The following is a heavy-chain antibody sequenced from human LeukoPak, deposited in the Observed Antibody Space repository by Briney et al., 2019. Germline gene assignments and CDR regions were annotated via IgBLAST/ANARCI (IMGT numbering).Heavy chain of an antibody. CDR1: GGSISSGDYY. D-gene: IGHD2-2*02. J-gene: IGHJ4*02. CDR3: ARGPAAITLDY. V-gene: IGHV4-30-4*08. Sequence: SQTLSLTCTVSGGSISSGDYYWHWIRQPPGKGLEWIGYISYSGSTYYNPSLKSRVTISVDTSKNQFSLKLSSVTAADTAVYYCARGPAAITLDYWGQGALVTVSS. CDR2: ISYSGST.